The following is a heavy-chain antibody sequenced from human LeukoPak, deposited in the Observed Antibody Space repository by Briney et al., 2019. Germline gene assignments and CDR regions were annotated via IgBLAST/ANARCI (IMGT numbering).Heavy chain of an antibody. CDR3: ARQYSSSSGWFDP. D-gene: IGHD6-6*01. CDR2: IYPGDSDT. Sequence: GESLKISCKGSGYSFTSYWIGWVRQMPGKGLEWLGIIYPGDSDTRYSPSFQGQVTISADKSISTAYLQWSSLKASDTAMYYCARQYSSSSGWFDPWGQGTLVTVSS. J-gene: IGHJ5*02. CDR1: GYSFTSYW. V-gene: IGHV5-51*01.